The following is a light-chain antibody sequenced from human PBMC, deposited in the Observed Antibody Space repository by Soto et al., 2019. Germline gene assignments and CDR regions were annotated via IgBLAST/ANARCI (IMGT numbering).Light chain of an antibody. J-gene: IGKJ1*01. CDR2: TTY. CDR1: QSITTY. V-gene: IGKV1-39*01. Sequence: DIQMTQSPSSLSAAVGDRVTITCGASQSITTYLNWYQQKPGKGPNLLIYTTYNRESGVPSRFSGSGSRTYFTRTINSLQPEDFATYFCQPSYSRPRTFGQGTKV. CDR3: QPSYSRPRT.